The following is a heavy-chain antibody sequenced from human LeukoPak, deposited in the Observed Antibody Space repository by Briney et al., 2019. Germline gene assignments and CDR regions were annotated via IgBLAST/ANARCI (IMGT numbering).Heavy chain of an antibody. CDR3: AREIAAAFWFDP. CDR2: INPNSGGT. J-gene: IGHJ5*02. CDR1: GYTFTSYY. D-gene: IGHD6-13*01. Sequence: ASVTVSCKASGYTFTSYYMHWVRQAPGQGLEWMGRINPNSGGTNYAQKFQGRVTMTRDTSISTAYMELSRLRSDDTAVYYCAREIAAAFWFDPWGQGTLVTVSS. V-gene: IGHV1-2*06.